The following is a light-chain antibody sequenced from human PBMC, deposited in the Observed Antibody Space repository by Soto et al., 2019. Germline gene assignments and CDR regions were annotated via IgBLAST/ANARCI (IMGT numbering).Light chain of an antibody. V-gene: IGKV3-11*01. CDR1: QTIDNY. J-gene: IGKJ4*01. CDR3: QQRKDWPLT. Sequence: EIVLTQSPATLSLSPGERATLSCRSSQTIDNYLHWYQQKPGQAPRLLIYDAFYRAAGVPARFSGVGSGTDFTLTISSLEPEDFAFYYCQQRKDWPLTFGGGTSVEI. CDR2: DAF.